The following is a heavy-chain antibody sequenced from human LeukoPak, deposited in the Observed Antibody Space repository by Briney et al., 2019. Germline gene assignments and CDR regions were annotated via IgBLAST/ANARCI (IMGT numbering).Heavy chain of an antibody. V-gene: IGHV1-24*01. CDR2: FDPEDGET. CDR3: AREGVAATGLDY. Sequence: ASVKVSCKASGYTFTNYGINWVRQAPGKGLEWMGGFDPEDGETIYAQKFQGRVTMTRDTSTSTLYMELSSLRSEDTAVYYCAREGVAATGLDYWGQGTLVTVSS. CDR1: GYTFTNYG. J-gene: IGHJ4*02. D-gene: IGHD6-13*01.